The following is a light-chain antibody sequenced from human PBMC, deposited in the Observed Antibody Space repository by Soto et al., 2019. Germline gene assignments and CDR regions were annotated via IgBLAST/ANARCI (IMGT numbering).Light chain of an antibody. CDR2: WAS. Sequence: DIVMTQSPASLAVSLGERATINCKSSQTVLYSSNNKNYLAWYQQKPGQPPKLLIYWASTRESGVPDRFSGSGSGTDFTLTISSLQAEDVAVYYCQQYYSIPRTFGQGTKVDI. CDR3: QQYYSIPRT. J-gene: IGKJ1*01. V-gene: IGKV4-1*01. CDR1: QTVLYSSNNKNY.